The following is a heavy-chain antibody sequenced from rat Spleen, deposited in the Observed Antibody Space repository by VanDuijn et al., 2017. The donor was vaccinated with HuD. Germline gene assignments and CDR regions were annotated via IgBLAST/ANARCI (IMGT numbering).Heavy chain of an antibody. CDR1: GFTFVDYD. CDR3: TGPFDY. D-gene: IGHD4-1*01. Sequence: EVQLVESGGGLVQPGGSLKLSCAASGFTFVDYDMAWVRQTPTKGLEWIASINTGGDITYYRDSVKGRFTVSRDDAKNTQYLQMDSLRSEDTATYYCTGPFDYWGQGVMVTVSS. V-gene: IGHV5S13*01. CDR2: INTGGDIT. J-gene: IGHJ2*01.